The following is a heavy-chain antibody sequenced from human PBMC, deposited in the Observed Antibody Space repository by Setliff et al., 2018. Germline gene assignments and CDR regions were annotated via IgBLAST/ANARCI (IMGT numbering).Heavy chain of an antibody. V-gene: IGHV3-23*01. J-gene: IGHJ3*01. CDR1: GFTFNRHN. Sequence: GGSLRLSCAASGFTFNRHNMNWVRQAPGKGLEWISFINFNADGLYYADSVKGRFTISRDNSKNTLYLQMNSLRAEDTAVYYCAKDRDTEWFGFGGTFDVWGQGTMVTVSS. D-gene: IGHD3-10*01. CDR3: AKDRDTEWFGFGGTFDV. CDR2: INFNADGL.